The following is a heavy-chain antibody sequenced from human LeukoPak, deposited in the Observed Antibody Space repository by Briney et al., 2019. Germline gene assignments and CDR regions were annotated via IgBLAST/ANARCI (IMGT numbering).Heavy chain of an antibody. J-gene: IGHJ5*02. CDR1: GYSISSGYY. D-gene: IGHD3-10*01. CDR2: IYHSGST. V-gene: IGHV4-38-2*01. CDR3: ARGDYYGSGSYYTTTNWFDP. Sequence: SETLSLTCAVSGYSISSGYYWGWIRQPPGKGLEWIGSIYHSGSTYYNPSLKSRVTISVDTSKNQFSLKLSSVTAADTAVYYCARGDYYGSGSYYTTTNWFDPWGQGTLVTVPS.